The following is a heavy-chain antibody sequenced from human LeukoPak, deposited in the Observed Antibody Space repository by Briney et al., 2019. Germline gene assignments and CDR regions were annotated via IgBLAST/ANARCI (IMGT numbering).Heavy chain of an antibody. CDR3: ARDTIYYGMDV. CDR2: ISSNGGST. J-gene: IGHJ6*02. D-gene: IGHD3-3*01. Sequence: GGSLRLSCAASGFTFSSYAMHWVRQAPGKGLEYVSAISSNGGSTYYANSVKGRFTISRDNSKNTLYLQMGSLRAKDMAVYYCARDTIYYGMDVWGQGTTVTVSS. V-gene: IGHV3-64*01. CDR1: GFTFSSYA.